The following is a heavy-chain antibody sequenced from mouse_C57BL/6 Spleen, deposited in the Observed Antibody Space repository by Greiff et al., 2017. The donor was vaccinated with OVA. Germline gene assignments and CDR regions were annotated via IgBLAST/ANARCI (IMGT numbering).Heavy chain of an antibody. CDR1: GYTFTSYW. Sequence: QVQLQQPGAELVKPGASVKLSCKASGYTFTSYWMHWVKQRPGQGLEWIGEIDPSDSYTNYNQKFKGKSTLTVDKSSSTAYMQLSSLTSEDSAVYYCARIPDSSGYNYAMDYWGQGTSVTVSS. V-gene: IGHV1-69*01. D-gene: IGHD3-2*02. J-gene: IGHJ4*01. CDR3: ARIPDSSGYNYAMDY. CDR2: IDPSDSYT.